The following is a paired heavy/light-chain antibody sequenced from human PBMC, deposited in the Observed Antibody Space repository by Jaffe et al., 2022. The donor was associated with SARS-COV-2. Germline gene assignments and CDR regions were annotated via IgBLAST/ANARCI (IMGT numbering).Heavy chain of an antibody. J-gene: IGHJ6*02. Sequence: EVQVVESGGGSVQPGGSLRLSCAASGFTFSTYWMHWVRQAPGEGLVWVSRIKSDGSGITYADSVKGRFTISRDNANNTLYLQMNSLRAEDTAVYHCARDSLSGLDVWGQGTTVTVSS. CDR2: IKSDGSGI. CDR3: ARDSLSGLDV. CDR1: GFTFSTYW. V-gene: IGHV3-74*01.
Light chain of an antibody. V-gene: IGLV1-44*01. CDR1: SSNIGSHT. Sequence: QSVLIQPPSASGTPGQRVTISCSGSSSNIGSHTVNWYQQLPGTAPKLLFSSNNKRPSGVPDRFSGSKSGTSASLAISGLQSEDEADYYCAAWDDSLNAYVFGTGTKVTVL. CDR2: SNN. J-gene: IGLJ1*01. CDR3: AAWDDSLNAYV.